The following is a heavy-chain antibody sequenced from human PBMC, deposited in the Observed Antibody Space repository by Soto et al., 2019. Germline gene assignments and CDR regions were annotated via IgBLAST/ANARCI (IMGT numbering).Heavy chain of an antibody. V-gene: IGHV4-59*01. Sequence: QVQLQESGPGLVKPSESLSLTCAVSGGSISSYYWRWIRQPPGKGLEWIGYIYYSGSTNYNPSLKSRVTISVDTSKNQCSLKLTSVTAADTAVYYCARSRYTSGWWTPPFDYWGQGTLVTVSS. D-gene: IGHD6-19*01. CDR3: ARSRYTSGWWTPPFDY. CDR1: GGSISSYY. J-gene: IGHJ4*02. CDR2: IYYSGST.